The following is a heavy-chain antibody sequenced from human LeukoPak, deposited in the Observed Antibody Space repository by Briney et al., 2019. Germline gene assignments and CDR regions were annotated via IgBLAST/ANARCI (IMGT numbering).Heavy chain of an antibody. D-gene: IGHD3-22*01. V-gene: IGHV4-31*03. CDR1: GGSISSGGYY. CDR3: ARGWAYYYDSSGYYWFDP. CDR2: IYYSGST. J-gene: IGHJ5*02. Sequence: SETLSLTCTVSGGSISSGGYYWSWIRQHPGKGLEWIGYIYYSGSTYYNPSLKSRVTISVDTSKNQFSLKLSSVTAADTAAYYCARGWAYYYDSSGYYWFDPWGQGTLVTVSS.